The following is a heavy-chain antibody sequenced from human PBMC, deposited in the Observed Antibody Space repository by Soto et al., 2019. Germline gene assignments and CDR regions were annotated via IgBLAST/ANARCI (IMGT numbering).Heavy chain of an antibody. Sequence: GGSLRLSCAASGYTFNIYWMNWVRQIPGKGLVWVSHIDNDGTATYADSVKGRFTISSDNAKSTVYLQMNSLRDEDTAVYYCARDLQHGFDFWGQGTMVTVSS. D-gene: IGHD6-13*01. CDR3: ARDLQHGFDF. CDR1: GYTFNIYW. V-gene: IGHV3-74*01. J-gene: IGHJ3*01. CDR2: IDNDGTA.